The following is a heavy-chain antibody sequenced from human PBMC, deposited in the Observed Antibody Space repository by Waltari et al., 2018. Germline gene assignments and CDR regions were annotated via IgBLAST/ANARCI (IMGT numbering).Heavy chain of an antibody. V-gene: IGHV4-38-2*01. CDR1: GYSISSGYY. CDR3: AGQISGDYGARYFDL. D-gene: IGHD4-17*01. CDR2: IYHSGGT. Sequence: QVQLQESGPGLVKPSETLSLTCAVSGYSISSGYYWGWIRQPPGKGLEWIGSIYHSGGTSHNPSLRGGSTFPEATPKNRSSRRLGSVTAATTAVYYWAGQISGDYGARYFDLWGRGTLVTVPS. J-gene: IGHJ2*01.